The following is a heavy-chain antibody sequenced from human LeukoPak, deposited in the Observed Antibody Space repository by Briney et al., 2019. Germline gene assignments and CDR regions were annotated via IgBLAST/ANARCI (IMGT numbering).Heavy chain of an antibody. CDR3: ASRGGITIFGVVTLDAFDI. CDR1: GGSFSGCY. Sequence: PSETLSLTCAVYGGSFSGCYWSWIRQPPGKGLEWIGEINHSGSTNYNPSLKSRVTISVDTSKNQFSLKLSSVTAADTAVYYCASRGGITIFGVVTLDAFDIWGQGTMVTVSS. V-gene: IGHV4-34*01. J-gene: IGHJ3*02. CDR2: INHSGST. D-gene: IGHD3-3*01.